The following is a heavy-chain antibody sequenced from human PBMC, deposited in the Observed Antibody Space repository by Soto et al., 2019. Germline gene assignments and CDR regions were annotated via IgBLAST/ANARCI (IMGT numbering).Heavy chain of an antibody. D-gene: IGHD5-12*01. CDR3: ARGGGYDSDWYFDL. CDR1: GGSISSGGYY. CDR2: IYYSGRT. V-gene: IGHV4-31*01. Sequence: QVQLQESGPGLVKPSQTLSLTCTVSGGSISSGGYYLSWIRHHPGKGLEWIGSIYYSGRTYYNPSLHIQVTISVDTSKNQFSLKLSSVTAADTAVYYCARGGGYDSDWYFDLWGRGTLVTVSS. J-gene: IGHJ2*01.